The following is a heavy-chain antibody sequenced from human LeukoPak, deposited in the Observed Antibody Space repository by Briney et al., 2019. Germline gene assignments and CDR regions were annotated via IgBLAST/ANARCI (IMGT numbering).Heavy chain of an antibody. J-gene: IGHJ6*02. CDR1: GFTFSRYS. CDR2: ISSSGSTI. V-gene: IGHV3-48*02. Sequence: GGSLRLSCAASGFTFSRYSMNWVRQFPGKGLEWVSYISSSGSTIYYADSVKGRFTISRDNAKNSLYLQMNSLRDEDTAVYYCARDQGYCSSTSCYRDYYYGMDVWGQGTTVTVSS. D-gene: IGHD2-2*02. CDR3: ARDQGYCSSTSCYRDYYYGMDV.